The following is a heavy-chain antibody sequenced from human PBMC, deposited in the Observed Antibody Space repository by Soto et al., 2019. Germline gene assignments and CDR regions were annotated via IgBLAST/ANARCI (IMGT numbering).Heavy chain of an antibody. CDR3: ARGRWGYCSSTSCYEAKYFDY. CDR2: VNHSGST. Sequence: QVQLQQWGAGLLKPSETLSLTCAVYGGSFSGYYWSWIRQPPGKGLEWIGEVNHSGSTNYNPSLKRRVTISVDTSKNQFSLKLSSVTAADTAVYYCARGRWGYCSSTSCYEAKYFDYWGQGTLVNVSS. V-gene: IGHV4-34*01. J-gene: IGHJ4*02. CDR1: GGSFSGYY. D-gene: IGHD2-2*01.